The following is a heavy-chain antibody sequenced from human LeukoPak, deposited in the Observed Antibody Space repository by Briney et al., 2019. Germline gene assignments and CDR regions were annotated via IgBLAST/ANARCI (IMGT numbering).Heavy chain of an antibody. CDR1: GFTLSSYA. CDR2: ISCSGGST. D-gene: IGHD6-19*01. CDR3: AAGIAVAGKV. V-gene: IGHV3-23*01. Sequence: GSLRLSCAASGFTLSSYAMSWVRPAPGKGLEWVSGISCSGGSTYYADSVKGRFTISRDNSKNTLYLQMNSLRAEDTAVYYCAAGIAVAGKVWGQGTLVTVSS. J-gene: IGHJ4*02.